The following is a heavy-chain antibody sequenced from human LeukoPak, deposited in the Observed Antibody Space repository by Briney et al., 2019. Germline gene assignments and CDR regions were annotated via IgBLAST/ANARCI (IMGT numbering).Heavy chain of an antibody. CDR3: ARDRYCSGGSCYRWFAP. CDR1: GYTFTAYY. Sequence: ASVKVSCKASGYTFTAYYMHWVRQAPGQGLEWMGWINPNSGGTNYAQKFQGRVTMTRDTSISTAYMELSRLTSDDTAVYYCARDRYCSGGSCYRWFAPWGQGTLVTVSS. D-gene: IGHD2-15*01. V-gene: IGHV1-2*02. CDR2: INPNSGGT. J-gene: IGHJ5*02.